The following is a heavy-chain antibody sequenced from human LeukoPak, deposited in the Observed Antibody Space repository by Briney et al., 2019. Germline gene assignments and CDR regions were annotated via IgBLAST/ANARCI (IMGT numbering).Heavy chain of an antibody. CDR3: ARDEGSSSGDGY. CDR2: INSDGSST. Sequence: GGSLRLSCAASGFTFSSYWMHWVRQAPGKGLVWVSRINSDGSSTSYADSVKGRFTISRDNAKNSLYLQMNSLRAEDTAVYYCARDEGSSSGDGYWGQGTLVTVSS. V-gene: IGHV3-74*01. J-gene: IGHJ4*02. D-gene: IGHD6-6*01. CDR1: GFTFSSYW.